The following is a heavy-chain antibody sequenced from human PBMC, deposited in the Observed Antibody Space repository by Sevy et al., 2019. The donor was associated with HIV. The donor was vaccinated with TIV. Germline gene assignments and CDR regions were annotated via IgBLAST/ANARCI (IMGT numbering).Heavy chain of an antibody. CDR1: GGSISTYY. D-gene: IGHD6-13*01. Sequence: SETLSLTCTVSGGSISTYYWGWIRQPPGKGLEWIAYISYSGSTNYNPSLQSRVTISVDTSKSQFSLGLSSVTAADTAVYYCAGYDRIAATGANWFDPWGQGTLVTVSS. V-gene: IGHV4-59*13. CDR3: AGYDRIAATGANWFDP. CDR2: ISYSGST. J-gene: IGHJ5*02.